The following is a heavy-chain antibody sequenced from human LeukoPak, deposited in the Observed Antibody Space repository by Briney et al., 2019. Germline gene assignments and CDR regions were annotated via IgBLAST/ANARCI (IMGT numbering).Heavy chain of an antibody. Sequence: GGSLRLSCAASGFTFSSYAMHWVRQAPGKGLEWVAVISYDGSNKYYADSVKGRFTISRDNSKNMLYLQMNSLRAEDTAVYYCARDEGGIAAAGSAFDIWGQGTMVTVSS. CDR2: ISYDGSNK. D-gene: IGHD6-13*01. CDR1: GFTFSSYA. J-gene: IGHJ3*02. CDR3: ARDEGGIAAAGSAFDI. V-gene: IGHV3-30-3*01.